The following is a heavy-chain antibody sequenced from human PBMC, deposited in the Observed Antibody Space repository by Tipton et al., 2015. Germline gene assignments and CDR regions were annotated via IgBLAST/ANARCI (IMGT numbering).Heavy chain of an antibody. J-gene: IGHJ4*02. CDR3: ARVELTGTRQPVDY. D-gene: IGHD1-20*01. CDR2: ISSSSSTI. Sequence: SLRLSCAASGFTFSSYSMNWVRQAPGKGLEWVSYISSSSSTIYYADSVKGRFTISRDNAKNSVYLQMNSLRDEDTAVYYCARVELTGTRQPVDYWGQGTLVPVSS. CDR1: GFTFSSYS. V-gene: IGHV3-48*02.